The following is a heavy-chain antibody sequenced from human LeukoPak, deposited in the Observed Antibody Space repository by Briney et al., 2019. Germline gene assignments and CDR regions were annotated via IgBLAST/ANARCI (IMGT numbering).Heavy chain of an antibody. V-gene: IGHV3-7*01. J-gene: IGHJ4*02. CDR3: ARDVAYNAFDY. Sequence: GASLRLSCAASGFTFSSYAMSWVRQAPGKGLEWVANIKPDGSAKNYVGFVQGRFAISRDNTKNSVYLQMSSLRVEDTAVYFCARDVAYNAFDYWGQGTLVTVSS. CDR1: GFTFSSYA. CDR2: IKPDGSAK. D-gene: IGHD1-14*01.